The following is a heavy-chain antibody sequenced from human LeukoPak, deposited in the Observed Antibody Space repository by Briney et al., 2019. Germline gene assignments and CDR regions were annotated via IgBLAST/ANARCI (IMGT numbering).Heavy chain of an antibody. V-gene: IGHV3-74*01. CDR3: ARDWGGSGPTSHDF. Sequence: GGSLRLSCAASGFTFSSYGMHWVRQVPGRRLVWVSRISSDGRNTIYADSVKGRFTVSRDNAKNTLYLQMNSLRAEDTAVYYCARDWGGSGPTSHDFWGQGTLVTVSS. CDR1: GFTFSSYG. J-gene: IGHJ4*02. D-gene: IGHD3-16*01. CDR2: ISSDGRNT.